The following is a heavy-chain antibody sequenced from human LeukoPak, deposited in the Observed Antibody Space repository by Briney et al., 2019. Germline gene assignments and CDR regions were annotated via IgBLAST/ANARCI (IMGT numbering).Heavy chain of an antibody. J-gene: IGHJ4*02. CDR3: AKETFTSSYGYFDS. CDR1: GFTFSSYG. Sequence: GGSLRLSCAASGFTFSSYGMHWARQAPGKGLEWVAVISYDGSNKYYADSVKGRFTISRDNSKNTLYLQMNSLRAEDTAVYYCAKETFTSSYGYFDSWGQRTLVTVSS. D-gene: IGHD2-2*01. CDR2: ISYDGSNK. V-gene: IGHV3-30*18.